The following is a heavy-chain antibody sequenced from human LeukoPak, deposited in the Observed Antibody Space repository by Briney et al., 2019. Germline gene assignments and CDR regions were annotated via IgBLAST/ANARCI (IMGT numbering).Heavy chain of an antibody. V-gene: IGHV3-30*02. CDR3: ARPNWHDARLGAFNI. Sequence: GGSLRLSCAASGFTFSSYGMHWVRQAPGKGLEWVAFIRYDGSNKYYADSVKGRFTVSRDNSKNTLYLQMNSLRAEDTAVYYCARPNWHDARLGAFNIWGQGTMVTVSA. CDR1: GFTFSSYG. CDR2: IRYDGSNK. D-gene: IGHD1-1*01. J-gene: IGHJ3*02.